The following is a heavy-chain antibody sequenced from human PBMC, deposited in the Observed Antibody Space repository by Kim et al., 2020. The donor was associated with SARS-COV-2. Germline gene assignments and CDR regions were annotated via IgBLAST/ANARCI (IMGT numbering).Heavy chain of an antibody. CDR3: ARDPIHYDSSGYPKGDAFDI. D-gene: IGHD3-22*01. J-gene: IGHJ3*02. Sequence: SETLSLTCTVSGGSISSSSYYWGWIRQPPGKGLEWIGSIYYSGSTYYNPSIKSRVTISVDTSKNQFSLKLSSVTAADTAVYYCARDPIHYDSSGYPKGDAFDIWGQGTMVTVSS. CDR2: IYYSGST. CDR1: GGSISSSSYY. V-gene: IGHV4-39*07.